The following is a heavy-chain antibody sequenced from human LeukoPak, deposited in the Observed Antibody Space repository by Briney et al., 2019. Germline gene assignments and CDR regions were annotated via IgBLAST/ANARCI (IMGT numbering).Heavy chain of an antibody. CDR3: AREMTIITYSFDS. Sequence: GGSLRLSCAPSGFTFSNYAMSWVRQAPGKGLECVSAISETGGTIHYADSVRGRFTISRDNSKNTLYLQMNSLRAEDTAVYYCAREMTIITYSFDSWGQGTLVTVSS. J-gene: IGHJ4*02. CDR2: ISETGGTI. V-gene: IGHV3-23*01. D-gene: IGHD5-24*01. CDR1: GFTFSNYA.